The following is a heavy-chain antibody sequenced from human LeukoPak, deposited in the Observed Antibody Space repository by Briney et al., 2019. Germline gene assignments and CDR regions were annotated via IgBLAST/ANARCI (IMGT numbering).Heavy chain of an antibody. CDR3: ARASSGYTVGLDY. Sequence: SETLSLTCTVSGGSISSSSYYWGWIRQPPGKGLEWIGSIYYSGSTYYNPSLKSRVTISVDTSKNQFSLKLSSVTAADTAVYYCARASSGYTVGLDYWGQGTLVTVSS. CDR2: IYYSGST. CDR1: GGSISSSSYY. J-gene: IGHJ4*02. D-gene: IGHD3-22*01. V-gene: IGHV4-39*01.